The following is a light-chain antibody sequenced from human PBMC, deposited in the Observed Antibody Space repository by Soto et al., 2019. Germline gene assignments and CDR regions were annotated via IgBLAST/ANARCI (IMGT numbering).Light chain of an antibody. V-gene: IGKV3-15*01. CDR2: DAS. CDR3: HQYNDWPS. Sequence: EIVMTQSPATLSVSPGERATLSCRASQSVRSNLAWYQQKSGQTPRLLIYDASTRATGIPARFSGSGSGTEFTLTISSLQSEDFAVYYCHQYNDWPSFGGGTKVDIK. CDR1: QSVRSN. J-gene: IGKJ4*01.